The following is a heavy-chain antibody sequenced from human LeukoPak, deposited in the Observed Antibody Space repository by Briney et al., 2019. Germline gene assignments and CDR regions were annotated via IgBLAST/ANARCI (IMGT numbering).Heavy chain of an antibody. Sequence: PSETLSLTCTVSGGSISSYYWSWIRQPAGKGLEWIGRIYTSGSTNYNPSLKSRVTMSVDTSKNQFSLKLSSVTAADTAVYYCARDLRRRGYSYGYYYYYYMDVWGKGTTVTISS. CDR1: GGSISSYY. D-gene: IGHD5-18*01. J-gene: IGHJ6*03. CDR2: IYTSGST. V-gene: IGHV4-4*07. CDR3: ARDLRRRGYSYGYYYYYYMDV.